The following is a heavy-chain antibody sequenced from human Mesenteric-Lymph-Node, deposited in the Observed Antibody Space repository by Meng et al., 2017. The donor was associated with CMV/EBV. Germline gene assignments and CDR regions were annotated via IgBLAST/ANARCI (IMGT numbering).Heavy chain of an antibody. J-gene: IGHJ4*02. V-gene: IGHV3-43*01. CDR1: GFTFDDYS. D-gene: IGHD5-24*01. Sequence: GESLKISCAASGFTFDDYSMHWVRQAPGKGLEWVSLISWDGDRSYYADSVKGRFTISRDNAKNSLYLQMNSLRAEDTALYYCAKDSYEGMATSTFDYWGQGTLVTVSS. CDR2: ISWDGDRS. CDR3: AKDSYEGMATSTFDY.